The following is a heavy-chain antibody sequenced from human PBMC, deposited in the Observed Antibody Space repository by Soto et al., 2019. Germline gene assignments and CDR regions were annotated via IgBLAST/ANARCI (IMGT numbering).Heavy chain of an antibody. D-gene: IGHD3-3*02. V-gene: IGHV2-5*02. Sequence: QITLKESGPALVKPTQTLTLTCTFSGFSLSTRGVGVAWIRQAPGKALEWLALIFWDDDQRYSPSLKSRRTVTKDSSKNRVVLTMANMNPMDTGTHYGAIRGPCIRAFHVWGPGTTVSVSS. J-gene: IGHJ3*01. CDR3: AIRGPCIRAFHV. CDR1: GFSLSTRGVG. CDR2: IFWDDDQ.